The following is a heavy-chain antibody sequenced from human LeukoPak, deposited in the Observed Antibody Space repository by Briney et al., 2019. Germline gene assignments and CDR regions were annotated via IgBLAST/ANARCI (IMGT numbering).Heavy chain of an antibody. V-gene: IGHV3-21*01. CDR3: ARDAVAAAGYYYMDV. CDR1: GGSISSSS. J-gene: IGHJ6*03. CDR2: ISSSSSYI. Sequence: ETLSLTCTVSGGSISSSSYYWGWIRQPPGKGLEWVSPISSSSSYIYYADSVKGRFTISRDNAKNSLYLQMNSLRAEDTAVYYCARDAVAAAGYYYMDVWGKGTTVTVSS. D-gene: IGHD6-13*01.